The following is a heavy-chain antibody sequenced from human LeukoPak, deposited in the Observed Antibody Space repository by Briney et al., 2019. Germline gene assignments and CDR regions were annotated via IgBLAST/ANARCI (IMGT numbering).Heavy chain of an antibody. J-gene: IGHJ4*02. D-gene: IGHD7-27*01. CDR3: ARGGLPGGFDY. Sequence: GGSLRLSCAASGFTVSNSWMFSVRQARGRGLMYVSAIHNDGNRIRYVDSVKGQFTISRDGDKNTLFLQMNSLRDDDTAMYYCARGGLPGGFDYWGQGILVTVSS. CDR2: IHNDGNRI. V-gene: IGHV3-74*01. CDR1: GFTVSNSW.